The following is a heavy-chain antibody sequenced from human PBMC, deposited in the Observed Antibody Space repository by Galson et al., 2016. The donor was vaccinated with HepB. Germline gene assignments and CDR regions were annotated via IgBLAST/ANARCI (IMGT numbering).Heavy chain of an antibody. CDR1: GFTFSRSD. D-gene: IGHD3-9*01. V-gene: IGHV3-30*18. CDR2: TSYDGSNE. Sequence: SLRLSCAASGFTFSRSDMSWVRQAPGKGLEWVAVTSYDGSNEYYADSVKGRFTISRDNSKNTPYLQMNSLRAEDTAVYYCAKPETRPYDILTGYSHFDYWGQGTLVTVSS. J-gene: IGHJ4*02. CDR3: AKPETRPYDILTGYSHFDY.